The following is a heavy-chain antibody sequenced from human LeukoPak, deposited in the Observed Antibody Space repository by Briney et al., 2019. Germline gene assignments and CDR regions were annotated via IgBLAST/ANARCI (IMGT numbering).Heavy chain of an antibody. J-gene: IGHJ3*02. CDR2: INPVDSDT. V-gene: IGHV5-51*01. Sequence: GESLRISCEGFGYSFTSNWIGWVRQVSGRGLEWMGIINPVDSDTRYSPSFQGQVTISVDKSISTAYLQWSSLKASDTAIYYCARASYSSGFFGALHAFDIWGQGTVVTVSS. CDR3: ARASYSSGFFGALHAFDI. D-gene: IGHD6-19*01. CDR1: GYSFTSNW.